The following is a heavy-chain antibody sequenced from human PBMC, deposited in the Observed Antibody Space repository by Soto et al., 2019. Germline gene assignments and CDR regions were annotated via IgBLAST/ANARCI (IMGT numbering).Heavy chain of an antibody. Sequence: PGGSLRLSCAASGFTYSTYTMHWVRQAPGKGLVWVSRINTDGSVAMYVDSVKGRFTISRDNAKNSLYLQMNSLRAEDTAMYYCARQDSSGYNDAFDIWGQGTMVTVSS. CDR1: GFTYSTYT. CDR3: ARQDSSGYNDAFDI. V-gene: IGHV3-74*03. CDR2: INTDGSVA. J-gene: IGHJ3*02. D-gene: IGHD3-22*01.